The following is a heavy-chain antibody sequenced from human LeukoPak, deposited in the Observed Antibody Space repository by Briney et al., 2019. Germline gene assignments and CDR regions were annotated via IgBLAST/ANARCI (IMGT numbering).Heavy chain of an antibody. CDR2: IYYGGNT. Sequence: SETLSLTCTVSGASISSYFWSWIRQPPGRGLEWIAYIYYGGNTRYNPPLKSRVTISEDTSNSQFSRRLNSVTAADTAVYYCARTVRGDYVDFWGQGTLVTVSS. J-gene: IGHJ4*02. V-gene: IGHV4-59*01. CDR3: ARTVRGDYVDF. CDR1: GASISSYF. D-gene: IGHD4-17*01.